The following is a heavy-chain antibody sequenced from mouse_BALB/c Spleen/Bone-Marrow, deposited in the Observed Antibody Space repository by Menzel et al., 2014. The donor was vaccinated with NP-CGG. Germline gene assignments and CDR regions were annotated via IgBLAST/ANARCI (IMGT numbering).Heavy chain of an antibody. CDR3: ARNSGAMDY. CDR1: GYAFSSYW. V-gene: IGHV1-80*01. D-gene: IGHD3-1*01. J-gene: IGHJ4*01. Sequence: QVQLQQSGAELVRPGSSVKISCKASGYAFSSYWMNWVKQRPGQGLEWIGQIYPGDGVTNYNEKFKGKATLTADKSSSTDYMQLSNLTSEDSAVYFSARNSGAMDYWGQGTSVTVSS. CDR2: IYPGDGVT.